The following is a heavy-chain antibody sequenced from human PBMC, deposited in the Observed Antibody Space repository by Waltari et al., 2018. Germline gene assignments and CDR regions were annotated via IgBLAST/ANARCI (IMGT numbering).Heavy chain of an antibody. Sequence: QVLLVESGGGVVQPGTSLRLSCAASGFSFSNFGMHWVRQAPGKGREAGAVISYDGRDLYYADSVKGRATISRDNSKNTLYLQMNSLRPEDTAVYYCAKEGVVINGYYFDYWGQGTLVTVSS. J-gene: IGHJ4*02. CDR2: ISYDGRDL. CDR3: AKEGVVINGYYFDY. D-gene: IGHD2-21*01. V-gene: IGHV3-30*18. CDR1: GFSFSNFG.